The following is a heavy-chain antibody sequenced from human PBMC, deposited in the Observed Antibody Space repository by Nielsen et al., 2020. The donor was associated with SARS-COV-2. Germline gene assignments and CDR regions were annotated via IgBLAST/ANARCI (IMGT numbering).Heavy chain of an antibody. D-gene: IGHD6-13*01. Sequence: GGSLRLSCAASGFTFSSYAMSWVRQAPGKGLEWVSSISGSGITTDYADSVKGRFTISRDNSKNTLYLQMNSLRAEDTAVYYCAKLPVSYSSSWFYFDYWGQGTLVTASS. CDR3: AKLPVSYSSSWFYFDY. J-gene: IGHJ4*02. CDR2: ISGSGITT. CDR1: GFTFSSYA. V-gene: IGHV3-23*01.